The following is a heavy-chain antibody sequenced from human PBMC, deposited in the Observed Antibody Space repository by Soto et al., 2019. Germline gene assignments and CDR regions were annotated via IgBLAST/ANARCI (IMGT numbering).Heavy chain of an antibody. V-gene: IGHV3-66*01. CDR1: GFAVSSNY. CDR3: ARSRTGTTYGGMDV. D-gene: IGHD1-7*01. J-gene: IGHJ6*01. Sequence: EVQLVESGGDLVQPGGSLRLSCAASGFAVSSNYMTWVRQAPGKGLEWVSVIHSGGDTHYEDSVSGRFTISRDNSKNTLYLQMTSLRSEDTAVYYCARSRTGTTYGGMDVWGQGTTVTGSS. CDR2: IHSGGDT.